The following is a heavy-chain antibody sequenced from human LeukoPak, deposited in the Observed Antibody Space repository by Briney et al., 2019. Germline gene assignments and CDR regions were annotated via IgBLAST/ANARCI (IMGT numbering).Heavy chain of an antibody. CDR1: GFIFSSYG. CDR3: AKARGSVYYYGSGSYYHGLDY. D-gene: IGHD3-10*01. CDR2: ILSDGSKE. V-gene: IGHV3-33*06. J-gene: IGHJ4*02. Sequence: GGSLRLSCAASGFIFSSYGMHWVRQAPGKGLEWVAVILSDGSKEFYTDSVKGRFTISRDNSKNTLYLQMNSLRAEDTAVYYCAKARGSVYYYGSGSYYHGLDYWGQGTLVTVSS.